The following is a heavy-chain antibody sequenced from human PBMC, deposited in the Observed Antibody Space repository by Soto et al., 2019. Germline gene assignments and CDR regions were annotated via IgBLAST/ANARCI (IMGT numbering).Heavy chain of an antibody. J-gene: IGHJ4*02. CDR2: IIPVFGTP. D-gene: IGHD6-13*01. V-gene: IGHV1-69*06. CDR3: ARGGALSTSWYWGDGLDS. CDR1: GYSFSSHA. Sequence: QVQLEQSGSEVKKSGSSVKVSCKASGYSFSSHAITWVRQAPGQGLEWMGGIIPVFGTPSYAQKFQGRVKIFADKSTDPSYRELRSLRSEDTAVYYCARGGALSTSWYWGDGLDSWGQGTQVTVSS.